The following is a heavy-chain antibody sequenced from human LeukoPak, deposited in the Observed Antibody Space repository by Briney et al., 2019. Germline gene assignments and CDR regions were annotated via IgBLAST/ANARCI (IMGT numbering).Heavy chain of an antibody. J-gene: IGHJ4*02. Sequence: GGSLRLSCAASGFTFSSYSMNWFRQAQRKGLKWVSSISSSSSYIYYADSVKGRFTISRDNAKNSLYPQMNSLRAEGTAVYYCARGQWLAPNGFDYWGQGTLVTVSS. D-gene: IGHD6-19*01. CDR2: ISSSSSYI. CDR1: GFTFSSYS. V-gene: IGHV3-21*01. CDR3: ARGQWLAPNGFDY.